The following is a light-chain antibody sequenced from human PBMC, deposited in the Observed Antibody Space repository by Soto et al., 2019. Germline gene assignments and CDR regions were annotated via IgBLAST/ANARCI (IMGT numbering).Light chain of an antibody. V-gene: IGKV3-11*01. CDR1: PSVSSY. J-gene: IGKJ5*01. CDR2: DAS. Sequence: EIVLTQSPATLSLSPGERATLSCRASPSVSSYLAWYQQKPGQAPSLLIYDASNRATGIPARFSGGGSGTDFTLTISSLEPEDSALYFCQQRSDWPRITFGQGTRLEIK. CDR3: QQRSDWPRIT.